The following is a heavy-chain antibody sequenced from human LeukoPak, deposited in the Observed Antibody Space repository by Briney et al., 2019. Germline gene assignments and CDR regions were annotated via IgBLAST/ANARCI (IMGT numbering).Heavy chain of an antibody. D-gene: IGHD3-3*01. Sequence: GGSLRLSCAASGFTFSDYYMSWIRQAPGKGLEWVSYISSSGSTIYYADSVKGRFTISRDNAKNSLYLQMNSLRAEDTAVYYCARDMLDFWSGYGCFDYWGQGTLVTVSS. V-gene: IGHV3-11*04. CDR1: GFTFSDYY. J-gene: IGHJ4*02. CDR2: ISSSGSTI. CDR3: ARDMLDFWSGYGCFDY.